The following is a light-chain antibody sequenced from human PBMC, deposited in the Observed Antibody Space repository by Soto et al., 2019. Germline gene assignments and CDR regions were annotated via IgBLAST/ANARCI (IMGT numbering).Light chain of an antibody. CDR3: GSYTSTNTVI. Sequence: QSALTQPASVSGSPGQSITISCTGTSSDVGGYNYVCWYQQHPGKAPKLIMYDVSNRPSWLSNRFSGSKSGNTASLTISGLQAEDEADYYCGSYTSTNTVIFGGGTKLTVL. J-gene: IGLJ2*01. CDR1: SSDVGGYNY. CDR2: DVS. V-gene: IGLV2-14*01.